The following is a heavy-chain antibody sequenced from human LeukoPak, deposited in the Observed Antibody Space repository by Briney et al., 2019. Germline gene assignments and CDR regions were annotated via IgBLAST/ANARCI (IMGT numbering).Heavy chain of an antibody. CDR1: GFTFSSYA. J-gene: IGHJ3*02. CDR2: ISGSGGST. Sequence: PGGSLRLSCAASGFTFSSYAMSWVRPAPGKGLEWVSAISGSGGSTYYADSVKGRFTISRDNSKNTLYLQMNSLRAEDTAVYYCAKGQLERQPFDDAFDIWGQGTMVTVSS. D-gene: IGHD1-1*01. V-gene: IGHV3-23*01. CDR3: AKGQLERQPFDDAFDI.